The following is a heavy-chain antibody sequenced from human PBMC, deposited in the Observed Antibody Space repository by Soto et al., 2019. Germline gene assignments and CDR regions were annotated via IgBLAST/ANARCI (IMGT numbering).Heavy chain of an antibody. CDR1: GYTFTNYY. J-gene: IGHJ3*01. CDR2: INPNRGGT. D-gene: IGHD4-17*01. CDR3: ARDLGYGGNSGAFDV. V-gene: IGHV1-2*02. Sequence: QVQLVQSGAEVKKPGASVKVSCEASGYTFTNYYIHWVRQARGQGLEWMGWINPNRGGTNFAQKFQGRVSMTRDTSITTAYMELNRLTSDETAVYYCARDLGYGGNSGAFDVWGQGTMITVSS.